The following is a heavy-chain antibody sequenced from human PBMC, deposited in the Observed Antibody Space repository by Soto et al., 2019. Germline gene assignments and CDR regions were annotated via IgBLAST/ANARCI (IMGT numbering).Heavy chain of an antibody. V-gene: IGHV3-30*18. D-gene: IGHD1-26*01. CDR3: AKEGGSYYDYYGMDV. Sequence: GSLRLSCAASGFTFSSYGMHWVRQAPGKGLEWVAVISYDGSNKYYADSVKGRFTISRDNSKNTLYLQMNSLRAEDTAVYYCAKEGGSYYDYYGMDVWGQGTTVTVSS. CDR1: GFTFSSYG. J-gene: IGHJ6*02. CDR2: ISYDGSNK.